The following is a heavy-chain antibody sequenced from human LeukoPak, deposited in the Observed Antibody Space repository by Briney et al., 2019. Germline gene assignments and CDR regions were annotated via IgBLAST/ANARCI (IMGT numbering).Heavy chain of an antibody. CDR1: GFTLSTYA. J-gene: IGHJ5*02. Sequence: GGSLRLSCAASGFTLSTYAMSWVRQTPGKGLEWVAATSSSDAGTYHADSVRGRFTISRDNSKNTLYLQMNSLRAEDTAVYYCARDRSPEYYGSGEENWFDPWGQGTLVTVSS. D-gene: IGHD3-10*01. CDR3: ARDRSPEYYGSGEENWFDP. V-gene: IGHV3-23*01. CDR2: TSSSDAGT.